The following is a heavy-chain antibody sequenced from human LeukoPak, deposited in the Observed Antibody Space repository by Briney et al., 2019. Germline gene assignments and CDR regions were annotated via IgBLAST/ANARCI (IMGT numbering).Heavy chain of an antibody. J-gene: IGHJ3*02. V-gene: IGHV4-39*07. Sequence: PSETLSLTCTVSGGSISSSSYYWGWIRQPPGKGLEWIGSIYYSGSTYYNPSLKSRVTISVDTSKNQFSLKLSSVTAADTAVYYCARDSGERWLQFYAFDIWGQGTMVTVSS. CDR2: IYYSGST. CDR1: GGSISSSSYY. CDR3: ARDSGERWLQFYAFDI. D-gene: IGHD5-24*01.